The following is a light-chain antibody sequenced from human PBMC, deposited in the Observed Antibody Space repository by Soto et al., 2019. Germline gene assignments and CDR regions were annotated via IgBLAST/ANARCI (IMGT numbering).Light chain of an antibody. CDR1: QCFRND. V-gene: IGKV1-17*01. J-gene: IGKJ1*01. CDR2: NAF. Sequence: DIQMTQSPSSLSASVGDRVTITCRASQCFRNDLDWYQWKPGRAPKRLIYNAFTLQSGVPLRFSGSGSGTEFTLTIGSLQPDDFATYYCQQYESYSPWTFGQGTKVDI. CDR3: QQYESYSPWT.